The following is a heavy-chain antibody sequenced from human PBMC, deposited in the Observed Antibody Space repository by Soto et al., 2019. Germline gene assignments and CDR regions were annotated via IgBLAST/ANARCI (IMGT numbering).Heavy chain of an antibody. CDR1: GFTVSSNY. J-gene: IGHJ4*02. D-gene: IGHD3-16*01. CDR2: IYTGGST. CDR3: ARVSGGGFDY. Sequence: EVQLVESGGGLVQPGGSLRLSCAASGFTVSSNYMSWVRQASGKGLEWVSVIYTGGSTSYVDSVKGRFSISRDNSKNTLDLQKNSLGAEDTAVYYCARVSGGGFDYWGQGTLVTVSS. V-gene: IGHV3-66*01.